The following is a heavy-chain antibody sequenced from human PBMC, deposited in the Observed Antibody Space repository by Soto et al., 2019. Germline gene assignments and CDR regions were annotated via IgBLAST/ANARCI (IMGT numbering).Heavy chain of an antibody. CDR1: GGSISSSNW. D-gene: IGHD6-13*01. Sequence: PSETLSLTCAVSGGSISSSNWWSWVRQPPGKGLEWIGEIYHSGSTNYNPSLKSRVTISVDKSKNQFSLKLSSVTAADTAVYYCARSTQIAAAAGGNWFDPWGQGTLVTVS. J-gene: IGHJ5*02. CDR2: IYHSGST. V-gene: IGHV4-4*02. CDR3: ARSTQIAAAAGGNWFDP.